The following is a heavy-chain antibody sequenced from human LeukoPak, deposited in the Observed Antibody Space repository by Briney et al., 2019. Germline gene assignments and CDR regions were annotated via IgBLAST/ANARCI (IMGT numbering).Heavy chain of an antibody. CDR1: GFTLSSYA. CDR3: AKANYGVSYFDY. V-gene: IGHV3-23*01. J-gene: IGHJ4*02. D-gene: IGHD4-17*01. CDR2: ISGSGGST. Sequence: GGSLRLSCAASGFTLSSYAMNWVRQAPGKELEWVSSISGSGGSTYFADSVKGRLTISRDNSKNTLYLQMNSLRAEDTAIYYCAKANYGVSYFDYWGQGTLVTVSS.